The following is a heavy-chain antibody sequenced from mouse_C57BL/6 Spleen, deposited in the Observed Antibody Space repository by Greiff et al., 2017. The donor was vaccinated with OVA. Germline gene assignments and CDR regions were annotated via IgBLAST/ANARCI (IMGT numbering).Heavy chain of an antibody. Sequence: EVQLQQSGPELVKPGASVKISCKASGYSFTGYYMNWVKQSPEKSLEWIGEINPSTGGTTYNQKFKAKATLTVDKSSSTAYMQLKSLPSEDSAVYYCARKPVVANFDYWGQGTTLTVSS. J-gene: IGHJ2*01. CDR1: GYSFTGYY. CDR3: ARKPVVANFDY. D-gene: IGHD1-1*01. V-gene: IGHV1-42*01. CDR2: INPSTGGT.